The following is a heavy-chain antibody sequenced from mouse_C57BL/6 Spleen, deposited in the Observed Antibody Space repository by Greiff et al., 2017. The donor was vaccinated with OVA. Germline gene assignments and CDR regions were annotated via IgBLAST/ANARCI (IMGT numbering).Heavy chain of an antibody. Sequence: QVQLQQPGAELVKPGASVKLSCKASGYTFTSYWMHWVKQRPGQGLEWIGMIHPNSGSTYYNEKFKSKATLTVDKSSSTAYMQLSSLTSEDSAVYYCAKGNWVPFDYWGQGTTLTVSS. J-gene: IGHJ2*01. D-gene: IGHD4-1*01. V-gene: IGHV1-64*01. CDR2: IHPNSGST. CDR1: GYTFTSYW. CDR3: AKGNWVPFDY.